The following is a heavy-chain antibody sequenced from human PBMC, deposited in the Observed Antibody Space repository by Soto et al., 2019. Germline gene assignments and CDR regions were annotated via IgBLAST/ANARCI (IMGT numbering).Heavy chain of an antibody. CDR3: ARSSGWRQVGVYNYGLDV. V-gene: IGHV3-11*06. J-gene: IGHJ6*02. Sequence: QVQLVESGGGWVKPGESLRLSCIGSGFFLSNNWMTWIRQAPGKGLEWVSYISASGDYTIYADSLKGRFTISRDNARNSLWLQINSLTAEDTAVYYCARSSGWRQVGVYNYGLDVWGQGTTVRVS. D-gene: IGHD2-8*01. CDR2: ISASGDYT. CDR1: GFFLSNNW.